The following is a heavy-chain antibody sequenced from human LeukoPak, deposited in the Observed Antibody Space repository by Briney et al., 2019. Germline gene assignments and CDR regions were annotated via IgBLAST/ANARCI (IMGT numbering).Heavy chain of an antibody. CDR3: ASVNSAYYSY. V-gene: IGHV4-38-2*01. Sequence: TSETLSLTCAVSGYSISSGFYWGWIRQPPGKGLEWIGSIYHSGDTYFNPSLKTRVTISVDTSKNQFSLKLSSVTAADTAAYYCASVNSAYYSYWGQGTLVTVSS. CDR2: IYHSGDT. J-gene: IGHJ4*02. D-gene: IGHD3-22*01. CDR1: GYSISSGFY.